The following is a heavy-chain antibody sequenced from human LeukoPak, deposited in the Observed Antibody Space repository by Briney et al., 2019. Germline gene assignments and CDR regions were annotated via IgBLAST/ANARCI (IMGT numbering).Heavy chain of an antibody. D-gene: IGHD1-26*01. V-gene: IGHV3-23*01. J-gene: IGHJ4*02. CDR2: VNADGGNT. CDR1: GFTFDNYR. Sequence: GGSLRLSCAASGFTFDNYRVSWVRQAPGKGLEWVSTVNADGGNTYYADSVKGRFTISRDNSKSTLILQMNSLRVEDTALYYCTKRVKYGGTWDHFADWGQGTLVTVSS. CDR3: TKRVKYGGTWDHFAD.